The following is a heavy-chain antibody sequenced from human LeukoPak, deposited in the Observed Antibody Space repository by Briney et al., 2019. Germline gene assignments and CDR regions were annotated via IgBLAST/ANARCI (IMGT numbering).Heavy chain of an antibody. CDR2: INHSGST. CDR3: ARASSHIAVAGTGIYYHYGMDV. J-gene: IGHJ6*02. V-gene: IGHV4-34*01. D-gene: IGHD6-19*01. CDR1: GGSFSGYY. Sequence: SETLSLTCAVYGGSFSGYYWSWIRQPPGKGLEWIGEINHSGSTNYNPSLKSRVTISVDTSKNQFSLKLSSVTAADTAVYYCARASSHIAVAGTGIYYHYGMDVWGQGTTVTVSS.